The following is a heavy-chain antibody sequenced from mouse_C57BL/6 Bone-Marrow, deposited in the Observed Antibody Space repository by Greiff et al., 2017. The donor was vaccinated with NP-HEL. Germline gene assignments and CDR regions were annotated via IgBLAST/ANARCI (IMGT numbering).Heavy chain of an antibody. V-gene: IGHV3-6*01. Sequence: EVKLMESGPGLVKPSQSLSLTCSVTGYSITSGYYWNWIRRFPGNKLEWMGYISYDGSNNYQPSLKNRISITRDTNKNQFFLKLNSVTTEDTATNYCARDRMYYGSSHYWYFDVWGTGTTVTVSS. CDR3: ARDRMYYGSSHYWYFDV. J-gene: IGHJ1*03. D-gene: IGHD1-1*01. CDR1: GYSITSGYY. CDR2: ISYDGSN.